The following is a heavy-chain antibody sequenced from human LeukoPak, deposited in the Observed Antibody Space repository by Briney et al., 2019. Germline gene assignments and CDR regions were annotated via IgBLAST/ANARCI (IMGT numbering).Heavy chain of an antibody. CDR2: ICSSGSTI. J-gene: IGHJ4*02. Sequence: GGSLRLSCAASGFTFSSYEMNWVRQAPGKGLEWVSYICSSGSTIYPADSVKGRFTISRDNAKNSLYLQMNSLRAEDTAVYYCARLYSSSSGLRASDYWGQGTLVTVSS. CDR1: GFTFSSYE. V-gene: IGHV3-48*03. CDR3: ARLYSSSSGLRASDY. D-gene: IGHD6-6*01.